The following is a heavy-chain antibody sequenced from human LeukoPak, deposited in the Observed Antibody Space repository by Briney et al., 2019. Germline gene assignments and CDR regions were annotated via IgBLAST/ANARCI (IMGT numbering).Heavy chain of an antibody. J-gene: IGHJ6*03. V-gene: IGHV1-69-2*01. Sequence: ASVKVSCKASGYTFTDYYMQWVQQAPGKGLEWMGRVDPEDGETIYAEKFQGRVTITADTSTDTAYMELSSLRSEDTAVYYCASSAPGSDYYYMDVWGKGTTVTVSS. D-gene: IGHD1-26*01. CDR1: GYTFTDYY. CDR2: VDPEDGET. CDR3: ASSAPGSDYYYMDV.